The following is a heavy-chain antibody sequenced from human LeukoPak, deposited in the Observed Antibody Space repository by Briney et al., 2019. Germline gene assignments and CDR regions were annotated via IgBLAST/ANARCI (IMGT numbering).Heavy chain of an antibody. Sequence: GGSLRLSCAASGFTFSSYEMNWVRQAPGKGLEWVSYISSSGSTIYYADSVKGRFTISRDNSKNTLFLQMNSLRAEDTAVYYCAKDSGDTSGNWFDPWGQGTLVTVSS. CDR1: GFTFSSYE. CDR2: ISSSGSTI. J-gene: IGHJ5*02. CDR3: AKDSGDTSGNWFDP. D-gene: IGHD6-19*01. V-gene: IGHV3-48*03.